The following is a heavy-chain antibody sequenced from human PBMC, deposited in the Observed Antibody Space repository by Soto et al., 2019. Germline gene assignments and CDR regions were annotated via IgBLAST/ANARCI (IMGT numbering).Heavy chain of an antibody. CDR3: VRDVTGRFDY. V-gene: IGHV1-8*01. CDR1: GYTFTSYD. J-gene: IGHJ4*02. CDR2: MNPNSGNT. D-gene: IGHD1-20*01. Sequence: QVQLVQSGAEVKKHGASVKVSCKASGYTFTSYDINWVRQATGQGLEWMGWMNPNSGNTAYAQKFQGRVTMTRNTSITTAYMEPSILTSEDTAVYYCVRDVTGRFDYWGQGALVTVSS.